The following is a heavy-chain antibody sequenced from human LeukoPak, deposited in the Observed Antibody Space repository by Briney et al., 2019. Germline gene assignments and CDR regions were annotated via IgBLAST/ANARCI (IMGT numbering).Heavy chain of an antibody. V-gene: IGHV1-8*03. Sequence: ASVKVSCKASGYTFTSYDISWVRQATGQGLEWMGWMNPNSGNTGYAQKFQGRVTITRNTSISTAYMELSSLRSEDTAVYYCARARRGSSSAYYYYYMDVWGKGTTVTVSS. D-gene: IGHD6-6*01. CDR3: ARARRGSSSAYYYYYMDV. CDR2: MNPNSGNT. J-gene: IGHJ6*03. CDR1: GYTFTSYD.